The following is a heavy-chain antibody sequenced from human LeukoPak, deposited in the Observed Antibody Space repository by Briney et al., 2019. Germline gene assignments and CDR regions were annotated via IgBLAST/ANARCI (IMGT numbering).Heavy chain of an antibody. CDR3: AKGDLYYYDSSGYYPLFDY. D-gene: IGHD3-22*01. CDR1: GFTFSSYS. CDR2: ISSSSSYI. J-gene: IGHJ4*02. V-gene: IGHV3-21*04. Sequence: GGSLRLSCAASGFTFSSYSMNWVRQAPGKGLEWVSSISSSSSYIYYADSVKGRFTISRDNSKNTLYLQMNSLRAEDTAVYYCAKGDLYYYDSSGYYPLFDYWGRGTLVTVSS.